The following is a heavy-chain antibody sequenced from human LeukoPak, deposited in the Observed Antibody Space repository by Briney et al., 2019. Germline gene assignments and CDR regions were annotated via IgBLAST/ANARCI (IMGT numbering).Heavy chain of an antibody. Sequence: ASVKVSCKASGYTFTAYYMHWVRQAPGQGLEWMGWINPNSGGTNFAQKFQGRVTMTRDTSISTAYMELSRLRSDDTAVYYCARGRMVYAIGYYYMDVWGKGTTVTISS. CDR1: GYTFTAYY. J-gene: IGHJ6*03. CDR3: ARGRMVYAIGYYYMDV. D-gene: IGHD2-8*01. V-gene: IGHV1-2*02. CDR2: INPNSGGT.